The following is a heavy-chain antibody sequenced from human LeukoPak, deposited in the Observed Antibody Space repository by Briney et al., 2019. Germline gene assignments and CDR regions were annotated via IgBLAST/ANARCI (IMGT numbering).Heavy chain of an antibody. Sequence: PSETLSLTCSVSSGSISSKSYYWGWIHQSPGKGLEWIGSIYHSGSTYYNPSLESRVTISVDTSNNQFSLKLSSVTAADTAVYYCARLFHDFDYYYYYGMDVWGQGTTVTVSS. CDR3: ARLFHDFDYYYYYGMDV. CDR1: SGSISSKSYY. J-gene: IGHJ6*02. V-gene: IGHV4-39*01. D-gene: IGHD3-3*01. CDR2: IYHSGST.